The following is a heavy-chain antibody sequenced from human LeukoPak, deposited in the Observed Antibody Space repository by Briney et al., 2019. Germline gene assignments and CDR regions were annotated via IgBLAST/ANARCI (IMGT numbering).Heavy chain of an antibody. Sequence: SETLSLTCTVSGGSISSYYWSWIRQPAGKELEWIGRIYTSGSTNYNPSLKSRVTMSVDTSKNQFSLKLSSVTAADTAVYYCARVFVAALNDAFDIWGQGTMVTVSS. V-gene: IGHV4-4*07. CDR1: GGSISSYY. CDR2: IYTSGST. D-gene: IGHD6-19*01. J-gene: IGHJ3*02. CDR3: ARVFVAALNDAFDI.